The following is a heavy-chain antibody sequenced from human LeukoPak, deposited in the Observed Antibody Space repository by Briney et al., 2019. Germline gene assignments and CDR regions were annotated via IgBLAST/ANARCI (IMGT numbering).Heavy chain of an antibody. Sequence: GASVKVSCKASGYTFTGYYMHWVRQAPGQGLEWMGWINPNSGGTNYAQKFQGRVTMTRDTSISTAYMELSRLRSDDTAVYYCARDLWVRDGYNRYAFDIWGQGTMVTVSS. D-gene: IGHD5-24*01. V-gene: IGHV1-2*02. CDR2: INPNSGGT. CDR3: ARDLWVRDGYNRYAFDI. J-gene: IGHJ3*02. CDR1: GYTFTGYY.